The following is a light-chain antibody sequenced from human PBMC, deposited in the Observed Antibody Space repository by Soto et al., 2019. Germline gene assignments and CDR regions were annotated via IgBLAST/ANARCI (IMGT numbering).Light chain of an antibody. Sequence: EIVLTQSPGTLSLSPGERATLSCRASQSVSDNYLAWYQHKPGQAPRLLIYGASNRATGIPDRFSGSGSGTDFTLTISRLEPEDFAVYYCQLYSSIPRYTFGQGTKVEIK. CDR2: GAS. V-gene: IGKV3-20*01. J-gene: IGKJ2*01. CDR3: QLYSSIPRYT. CDR1: QSVSDNY.